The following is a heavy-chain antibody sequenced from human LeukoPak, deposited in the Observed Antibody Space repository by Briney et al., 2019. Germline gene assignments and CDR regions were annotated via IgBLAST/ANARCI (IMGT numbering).Heavy chain of an antibody. CDR2: INWNGGST. CDR3: ARSPRIIIVRGLISYYYYMDV. CDR1: GFTFDDYG. D-gene: IGHD3-10*01. Sequence: GGSLRLSCAASGFTFDDYGMTWVRQAPGKGLEWVSGINWNGGSTGYADSVKGRFTIPRDNAKNSLYLQMNSLRAEDTALYCCARSPRIIIVRGLISYYYYMDVWGKGTTVTVSS. J-gene: IGHJ6*03. V-gene: IGHV3-20*04.